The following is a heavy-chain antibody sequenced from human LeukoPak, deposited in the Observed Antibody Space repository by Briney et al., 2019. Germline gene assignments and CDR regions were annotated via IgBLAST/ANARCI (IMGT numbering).Heavy chain of an antibody. D-gene: IGHD1-26*01. J-gene: IGHJ3*02. CDR2: IYTSGST. CDR1: GGSISSYY. V-gene: IGHV4-4*07. CDR3: ARDNFKMGATGAFDI. Sequence: NPSETLSLTCTVSGGSISSYYWSWIRQPPGKGLEWIGRIYTSGSTNYNPSLKSRVTMSVDTSKNQFSLKLSSVTAADTAVYYCARDNFKMGATGAFDIWGQGTMVTVSS.